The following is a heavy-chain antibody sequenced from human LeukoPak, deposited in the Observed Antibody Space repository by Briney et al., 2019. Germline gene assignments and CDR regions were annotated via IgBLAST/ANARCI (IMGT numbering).Heavy chain of an antibody. V-gene: IGHV3-7*01. J-gene: IGHJ4*02. D-gene: IGHD6-6*01. CDR3: ARIGYSSSSTDY. CDR2: IKQDGGQT. CDR1: GFTFSNYG. Sequence: PGGSLRLSCAASGFTFSNYGMSWVRQAPGKGLEWVANIKQDGGQTYYVDSLKGRFTVSRDNAKNSLYLQMNNLRAEDTAVYYCARIGYSSSSTDYWGQGTLVTVSS.